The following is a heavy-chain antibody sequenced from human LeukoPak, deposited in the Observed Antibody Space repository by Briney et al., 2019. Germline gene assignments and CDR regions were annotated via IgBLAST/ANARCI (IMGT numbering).Heavy chain of an antibody. Sequence: SVKVSCKASGGTFSSYAISWVRQAPGQGLEWMGRIIPIFGIANYAQKFQGRVTITADKSTSTAYMELCSLRSEDTAVYYCARDPSIAVALNWFDPWGQGTLVTVSS. J-gene: IGHJ5*02. CDR3: ARDPSIAVALNWFDP. D-gene: IGHD6-19*01. CDR1: GGTFSSYA. CDR2: IIPIFGIA. V-gene: IGHV1-69*04.